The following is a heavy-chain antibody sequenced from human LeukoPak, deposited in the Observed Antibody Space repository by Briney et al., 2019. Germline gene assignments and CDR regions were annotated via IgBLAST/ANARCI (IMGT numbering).Heavy chain of an antibody. V-gene: IGHV3-30*04. CDR3: ARDFSGSFTLDP. CDR2: MSFDGSHE. D-gene: IGHD1-26*01. CDR1: GLTFSNSA. J-gene: IGHJ5*02. Sequence: GGSLRLSCVASGLTFSNSAMHWVRQAPGKGLEWVAIMSFDGSHERYGDSVKGRFTLSRDNSKNTLYLQMNSLRAEDTAVYYCARDFSGSFTLDPWGQGTLVTVSS.